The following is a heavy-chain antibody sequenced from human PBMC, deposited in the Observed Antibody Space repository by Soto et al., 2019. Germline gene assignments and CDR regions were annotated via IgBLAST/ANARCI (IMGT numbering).Heavy chain of an antibody. J-gene: IGHJ6*02. Sequence: PGESLKISCKGSGYSFTSYWISWVRQMPGKGLEWMGRIDPSDSYTNYSPSFQGHVTISADKSISTAYLQWSSLKASDTAMYYCARHGGRGITMVRGVPYYYYGMDVWGQGTTVTVSS. D-gene: IGHD3-10*01. CDR2: IDPSDSYT. V-gene: IGHV5-10-1*01. CDR3: ARHGGRGITMVRGVPYYYYGMDV. CDR1: GYSFTSYW.